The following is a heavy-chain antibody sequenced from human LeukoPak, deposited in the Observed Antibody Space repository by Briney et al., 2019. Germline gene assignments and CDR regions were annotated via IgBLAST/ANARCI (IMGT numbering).Heavy chain of an antibody. V-gene: IGHV1-18*01. Sequence: GASVKVSCKASGYTFTSYGISWVRQAPGQGLEWMGWISAYNGNTSYAQKFQGRVTMTRDTSTSTVYMELSSLRSEDTAVYYCARAPDTAMPSSLYSYGMDVWGQGTTVTVSS. D-gene: IGHD5-18*01. CDR1: GYTFTSYG. CDR3: ARAPDTAMPSSLYSYGMDV. CDR2: ISAYNGNT. J-gene: IGHJ6*02.